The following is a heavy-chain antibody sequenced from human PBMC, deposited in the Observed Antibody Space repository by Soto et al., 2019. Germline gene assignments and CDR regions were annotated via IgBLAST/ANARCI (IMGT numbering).Heavy chain of an antibody. CDR3: ARGIPIYDILTGRGPGGWFDP. D-gene: IGHD3-9*01. Sequence: QVQLQESGPGLVKPSETLSLTCTVSGGSISSYYWSWIRQPPGKGLEWIGYIYYSGSTNYNPSLKSRVTISVDTSKNQFSLKLSSVTAADTAVYYCARGIPIYDILTGRGPGGWFDPWGQGTLVTVSS. J-gene: IGHJ5*02. CDR1: GGSISSYY. V-gene: IGHV4-59*01. CDR2: IYYSGST.